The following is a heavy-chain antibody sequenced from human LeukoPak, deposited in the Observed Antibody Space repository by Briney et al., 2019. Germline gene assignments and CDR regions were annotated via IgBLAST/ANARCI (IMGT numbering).Heavy chain of an antibody. CDR2: NYYSWST. CDR1: GGSISSGGYY. V-gene: IGHV4-31*03. CDR3: ARGRMLGYCSSTTEACAFDI. J-gene: IGHJ3*02. Sequence: SQTLSLTCTVSGGSISSGGYYWSWIRQHPGKGLEWIGYNYYSWSTYYNPSLKSRVTISVDTSKNQFSLKLSSVTAADTAVYYCARGRMLGYCSSTTEACAFDIWGQGTMVTVSS. D-gene: IGHD2-2*01.